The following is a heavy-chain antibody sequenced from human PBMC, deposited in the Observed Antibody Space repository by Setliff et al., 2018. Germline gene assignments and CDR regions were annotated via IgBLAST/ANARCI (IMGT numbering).Heavy chain of an antibody. V-gene: IGHV4-31*03. CDR3: ARSRTTAVKGGVFAV. Sequence: SETLSLTCTVSGGSISSGNYYWSWIRQYPGKDLEWIGYIYHSGSTYYNPSLKSRVIISVDSSKDHFSLELTSVTAADTAVYFCARSRTTAVKGGVFAVWGRGTLVTVSS. J-gene: IGHJ2*01. D-gene: IGHD1-7*01. CDR2: IYHSGST. CDR1: GGSISSGNYY.